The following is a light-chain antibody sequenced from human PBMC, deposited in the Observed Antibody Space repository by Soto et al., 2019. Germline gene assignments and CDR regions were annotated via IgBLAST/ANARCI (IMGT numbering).Light chain of an antibody. CDR3: QQYNNWPPLT. Sequence: EIVMTQSPATLSVSPGERATLSCRASQRVSSNLAWYQQKPGQAPRLLIYGASTRATGIPARVSGSGSGTEFTLTISSRQSEDFAVYYCQQYNNWPPLTFGGGTKVEIK. CDR2: GAS. V-gene: IGKV3-15*01. CDR1: QRVSSN. J-gene: IGKJ4*01.